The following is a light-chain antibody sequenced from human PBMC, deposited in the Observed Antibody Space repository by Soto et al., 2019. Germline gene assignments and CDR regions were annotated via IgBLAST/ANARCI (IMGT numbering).Light chain of an antibody. V-gene: IGKV3-15*01. J-gene: IGKJ5*01. CDR2: DAS. CDR3: QQYDNWPPIT. Sequence: EIVMTQSPATLSVSPGERATLSCRASQSVSSNLAWYQQKPGQAPRLLIYDASTRATGIPARFSGSVAGTEVTLTINSLQSEDFAVYHCQQYDNWPPITFGQGTRLEIK. CDR1: QSVSSN.